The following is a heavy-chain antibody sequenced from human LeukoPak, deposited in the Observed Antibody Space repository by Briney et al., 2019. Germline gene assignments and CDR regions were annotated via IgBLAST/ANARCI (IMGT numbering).Heavy chain of an antibody. J-gene: IGHJ4*02. V-gene: IGHV2-5*01. Sequence: SGPTLLHPTQTLTLTCTFYRFSLSTSGVGVGWIRQPPCKALEWLALIYWNEDKPYSPSLKSRLTITKDTSKNQVVLTMTNMDPVDTATYYCAHSQAGSYPWRSFDYWGQGTLVTVSS. D-gene: IGHD3-10*01. CDR3: AHSQAGSYPWRSFDY. CDR2: IYWNEDK. CDR1: RFSLSTSGVG.